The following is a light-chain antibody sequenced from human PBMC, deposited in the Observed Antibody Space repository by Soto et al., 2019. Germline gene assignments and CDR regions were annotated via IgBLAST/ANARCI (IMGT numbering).Light chain of an antibody. Sequence: DIQMTQSPSSLSASVGDRVTITCRASQSISSYLNWYQQKPWKAPKLLIYAASSLQSGVPSRFSGSGSGTDFTLTISSLQPEDFATYYCQQSYSTLGITFGQGTRLEIK. CDR3: QQSYSTLGIT. CDR1: QSISSY. J-gene: IGKJ5*01. CDR2: AAS. V-gene: IGKV1-39*01.